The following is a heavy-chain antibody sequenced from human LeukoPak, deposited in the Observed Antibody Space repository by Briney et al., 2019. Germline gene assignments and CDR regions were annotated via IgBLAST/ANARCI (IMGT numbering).Heavy chain of an antibody. CDR3: ARDRIQIWSYVGTFDY. CDR1: GFSFSTYT. D-gene: IGHD5-18*01. Sequence: GGSLLLSCAASGFSFSTYTMPWVRQDPGKGLEWVRLVSFDGNHINYADSVQGRFTISRDNSRNTFYLQMNSLRAEDTAVYYCARDRIQIWSYVGTFDYWGPGALVTVSS. V-gene: IGHV3-30*04. CDR2: VSFDGNHI. J-gene: IGHJ4*02.